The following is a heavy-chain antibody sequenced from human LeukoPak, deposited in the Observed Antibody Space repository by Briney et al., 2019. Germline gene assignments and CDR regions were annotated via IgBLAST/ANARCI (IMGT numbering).Heavy chain of an antibody. D-gene: IGHD4-23*01. CDR2: ISGNGGTT. J-gene: IGHJ4*02. V-gene: IGHV3-23*01. Sequence: GGSLRLSCAASGFTFSSYAMTWVRQAPGKGLEWVSAISGNGGTTYYADSVRGRFTISRDNSKNTLYLQMNSLRAEDTAVYYCAKVLRWPSSFDYWGQGTLVTVSS. CDR1: GFTFSSYA. CDR3: AKVLRWPSSFDY.